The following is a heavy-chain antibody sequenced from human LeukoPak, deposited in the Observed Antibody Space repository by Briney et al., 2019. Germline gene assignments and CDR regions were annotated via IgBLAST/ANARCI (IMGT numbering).Heavy chain of an antibody. CDR2: MNPNSGNT. J-gene: IGHJ4*02. Sequence: ASVKVSCKASGYTFTSYAMHWVRQAPGQRLEWMGWMNPNSGNTGYAQKFQGRVTMTRNTSISTAYMELSSLRSEDTAVYYCARWAGGYCSSTSCYSLDYWGQGTLVTVSS. V-gene: IGHV1-8*01. D-gene: IGHD2-2*02. CDR1: GYTFTSYA. CDR3: ARWAGGYCSSTSCYSLDY.